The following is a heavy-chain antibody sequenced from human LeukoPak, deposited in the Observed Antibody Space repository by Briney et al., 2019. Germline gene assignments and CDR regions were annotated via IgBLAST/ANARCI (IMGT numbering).Heavy chain of an antibody. V-gene: IGHV4-4*07. CDR3: AREATTSFYYYYYMDV. Sequence: PSETLSLTCTVSGGFISSYYWSWIRQPAGKGLEWIGRIYTSGSTNYNPSLKSRVTMSVDTSKNQFSLKLSSVTAADTAVYYCAREATTSFYYYYYMDVWGKGTTVTVSS. CDR1: GGFISSYY. D-gene: IGHD5-12*01. J-gene: IGHJ6*03. CDR2: IYTSGST.